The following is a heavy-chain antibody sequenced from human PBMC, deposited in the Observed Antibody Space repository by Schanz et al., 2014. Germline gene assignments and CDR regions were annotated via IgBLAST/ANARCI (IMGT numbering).Heavy chain of an antibody. CDR2: ISPLLGVA. CDR1: GYTFTSYG. J-gene: IGHJ3*01. V-gene: IGHV1-69*04. CDR3: ARNVIATGRAFDL. Sequence: QVQLVQSGAEVKKPGASVKVSCKASGYTFTSYGISWVRQAPGQGPQWMGRISPLLGVANYAQEFQGRLTITADTSTSTAYMELSSLRSEDTAVYYCARNVIATGRAFDLWGPGTMVTVS. D-gene: IGHD6-13*01.